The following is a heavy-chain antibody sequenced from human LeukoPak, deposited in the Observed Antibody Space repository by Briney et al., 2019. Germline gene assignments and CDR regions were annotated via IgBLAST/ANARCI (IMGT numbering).Heavy chain of an antibody. J-gene: IGHJ4*02. V-gene: IGHV3-74*01. Sequence: CVSRINSDGSSTSYADSVKGRFTISRDNAKNTLYLQMNSLRAEDTAVYYCARDLETTAAIWGQGTLVTVSS. D-gene: IGHD4-17*01. CDR3: ARDLETTAAI. CDR2: INSDGSST.